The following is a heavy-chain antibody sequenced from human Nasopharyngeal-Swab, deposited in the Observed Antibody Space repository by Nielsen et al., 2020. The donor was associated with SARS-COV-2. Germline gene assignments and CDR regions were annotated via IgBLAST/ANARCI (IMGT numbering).Heavy chain of an antibody. J-gene: IGHJ4*02. D-gene: IGHD4-17*01. V-gene: IGHV3-48*02. CDR1: GFTFSSYS. Sequence: GESLKISCAASGFTFSSYSMNWVRQAPGKGLEWVSYISSSRSTIYYADSVKGRFTISRDNAKNSLYLQMNSLRDEDTAVYYCAREYGDYVDYWGQGTLVTVSS. CDR2: ISSSRSTI. CDR3: AREYGDYVDY.